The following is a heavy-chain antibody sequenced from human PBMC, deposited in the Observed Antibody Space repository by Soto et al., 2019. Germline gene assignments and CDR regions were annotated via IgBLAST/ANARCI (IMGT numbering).Heavy chain of an antibody. CDR3: ARDGHYYFDA. CDR2: ISNSGSTI. V-gene: IGHV3-11*01. CDR1: GFTFSDYY. Sequence: PRGSPSLSCSSSGFTFSDYYMNWIRQAPGKGLEWVSYISNSGSTIFYADSVKGRFTISRDNTKNSLYLQMSSLRVEDTAVYYCARDGHYYFDARAQRTLITLSA. J-gene: IGHJ4*02.